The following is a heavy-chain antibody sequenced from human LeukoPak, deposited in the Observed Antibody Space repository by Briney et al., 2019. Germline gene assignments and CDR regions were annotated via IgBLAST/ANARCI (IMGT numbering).Heavy chain of an antibody. D-gene: IGHD6-13*01. V-gene: IGHV1-69*13. CDR1: GGTFSSYA. CDR2: IIPIFGTA. Sequence: SVKVSCKASGGTFSSYAISWVRQAPGQGLEWMGGIIPIFGTANYAQKFQGRVTITADESTSTAYMELSSLRSEDTAVYYCARKLGGGIAAAGIFNWFDPWGQGTLVTVSS. J-gene: IGHJ5*02. CDR3: ARKLGGGIAAAGIFNWFDP.